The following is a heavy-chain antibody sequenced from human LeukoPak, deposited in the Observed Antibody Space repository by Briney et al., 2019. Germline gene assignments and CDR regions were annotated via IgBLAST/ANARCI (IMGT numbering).Heavy chain of an antibody. CDR3: AREVDSGSYLKLDY. J-gene: IGHJ4*02. D-gene: IGHD1-26*01. V-gene: IGHV3-48*01. Sequence: GGSLRLSCAASEFTFSSYSMNWVRQAPGRGLEWVSYISSSSSTIYYADSVKGRFTISRDNAKSSLYLQMNSLRAEDTAVYYCAREVDSGSYLKLDYWGQGTLVTVSS. CDR2: ISSSSSTI. CDR1: EFTFSSYS.